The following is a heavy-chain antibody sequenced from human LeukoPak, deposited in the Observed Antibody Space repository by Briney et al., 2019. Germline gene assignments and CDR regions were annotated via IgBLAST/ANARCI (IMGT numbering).Heavy chain of an antibody. CDR1: GFTFSSYS. CDR2: ISSSGTYI. J-gene: IGHJ4*02. D-gene: IGHD3-16*01. V-gene: IGHV3-21*01. Sequence: PGGSLRLSCTASGFTFSSYSMNWVRQAPGKGLEWVSSISSSGTYIYYADSVKGRFTISRHNAKNSLYLQMNIVRAEDTAVYYCERHTLNFAGGGIDYWGQGTLVTVSS. CDR3: ERHTLNFAGGGIDY.